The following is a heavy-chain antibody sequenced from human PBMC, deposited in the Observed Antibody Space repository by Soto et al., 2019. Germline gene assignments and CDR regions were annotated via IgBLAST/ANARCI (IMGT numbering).Heavy chain of an antibody. Sequence: ASETLSLTCTVSGGSISSGGYYWSWIRQHPGKGLEWIGHIYYSGSTYYNPSLKSRVTISVDTSKNQFSLKLSSVTAADTAVYYCARSGGSGSYYNWYFDYWGQGTLVTVAS. D-gene: IGHD3-10*01. CDR3: ARSGGSGSYYNWYFDY. CDR1: GGSISSGGYY. V-gene: IGHV4-31*03. J-gene: IGHJ4*02. CDR2: IYYSGST.